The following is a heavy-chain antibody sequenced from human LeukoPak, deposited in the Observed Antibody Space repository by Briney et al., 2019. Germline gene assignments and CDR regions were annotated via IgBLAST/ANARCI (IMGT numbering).Heavy chain of an antibody. V-gene: IGHV5-51*01. CDR3: ARHHQTSGSYFLDY. J-gene: IGHJ4*02. CDR1: GYSFTSYW. D-gene: IGHD1-26*01. Sequence: GESLKISFKGSGYSFTSYWIGWVRQMPGKGLEWMGIIYPGDSDTRYSPSFQGQVTISADKSISTAYLQWSSLKASDTDMYYCARHHQTSGSYFLDYWGQGTLVTVSS. CDR2: IYPGDSDT.